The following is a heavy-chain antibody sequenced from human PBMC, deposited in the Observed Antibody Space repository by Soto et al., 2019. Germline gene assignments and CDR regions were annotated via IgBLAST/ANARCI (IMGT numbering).Heavy chain of an antibody. CDR3: ARVWGYAFDY. D-gene: IGHD3-16*01. V-gene: IGHV4-59*01. Sequence: PSETLSLTCTVSGGSISSYYWSWIRQPPGKGLEWIGYIYYSGSTNYNPSLKSRVTISVDTSKNQFSLRLSSVTAADTAVYYCARVWGYAFDYWGQGALVTVSS. CDR2: IYYSGST. CDR1: GGSISSYY. J-gene: IGHJ4*02.